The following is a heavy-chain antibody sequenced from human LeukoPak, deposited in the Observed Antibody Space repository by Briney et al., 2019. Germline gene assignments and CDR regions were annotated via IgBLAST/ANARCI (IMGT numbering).Heavy chain of an antibody. D-gene: IGHD3-9*01. CDR2: ISLNDGST. CDR3: ARAMTSSTYYFDS. V-gene: IGHV3-23*01. J-gene: IGHJ4*02. CDR1: GFTFRSYA. Sequence: GGSLRLSCTASGFTFRSYAMNWVRQAPGKGLEWVSVISLNDGSTYYADSVRGRFTISRDNSKNTLFLQMNGLRAEDTAIYYCARAMTSSTYYFDSWGQGTLVTVSS.